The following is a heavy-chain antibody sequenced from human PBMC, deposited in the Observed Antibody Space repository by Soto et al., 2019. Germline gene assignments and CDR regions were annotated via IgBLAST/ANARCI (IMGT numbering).Heavy chain of an antibody. Sequence: GGSLSLSCAASGFTFSSYAMSWVRQAPGKGLEWVSAISGSGGSTYYADSVKGRFTISRDNSKNTLYLQMNSLRAEDTAVYYCAKAGYCSSTSCYWAYWFDPWGQGTLVTVSS. D-gene: IGHD2-2*01. J-gene: IGHJ5*02. V-gene: IGHV3-23*01. CDR1: GFTFSSYA. CDR3: AKAGYCSSTSCYWAYWFDP. CDR2: ISGSGGST.